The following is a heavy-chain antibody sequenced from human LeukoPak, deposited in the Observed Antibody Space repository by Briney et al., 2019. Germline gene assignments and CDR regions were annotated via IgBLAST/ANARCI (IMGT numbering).Heavy chain of an antibody. V-gene: IGHV3-53*01. CDR3: ARGGALYWNPRY. CDR1: GFTVSDYY. CDR2: LYTDDTT. J-gene: IGHJ4*02. Sequence: PGGSLRLSCVASGFTVSDYYMSWVRQAPGKGLEWVSLLYTDDTTIYADSVEGRFTISRDDSKNTIYLHMTTLRGEDTAVYYCARGGALYWNPRYWGQGTLVTVSS. D-gene: IGHD1-1*01.